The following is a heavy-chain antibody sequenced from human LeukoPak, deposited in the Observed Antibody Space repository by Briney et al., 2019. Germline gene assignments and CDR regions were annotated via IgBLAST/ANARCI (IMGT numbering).Heavy chain of an antibody. Sequence: GGSLRLSCAASGFTFSSYGMHWVRQAPGKGLEWVAFIRYDGSNKYYADSVKGRFTISRDNSKNTLYLQMNSLRAEDTAVYYCAKDPCGGDCYSSYYFDYWGQGTLVTVSS. D-gene: IGHD2-21*01. CDR3: AKDPCGGDCYSSYYFDY. J-gene: IGHJ4*02. V-gene: IGHV3-30*02. CDR1: GFTFSSYG. CDR2: IRYDGSNK.